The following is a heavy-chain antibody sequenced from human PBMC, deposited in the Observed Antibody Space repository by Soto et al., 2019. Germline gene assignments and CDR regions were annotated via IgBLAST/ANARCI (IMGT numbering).Heavy chain of an antibody. CDR1: GGSISSSSYY. CDR3: ARAMVRGVIYYYYYGMDV. Sequence: SETLSLTCTVSGGSISSSSYYWVLIRQPPGKGLEWIGSIYYSGSTYYNPSLKSRVTISVDTSKNQFSLKLSSVTAADTAVYYCARAMVRGVIYYYYYGMDVWGQGTTVTVSS. CDR2: IYYSGST. J-gene: IGHJ6*02. D-gene: IGHD3-10*01. V-gene: IGHV4-39*01.